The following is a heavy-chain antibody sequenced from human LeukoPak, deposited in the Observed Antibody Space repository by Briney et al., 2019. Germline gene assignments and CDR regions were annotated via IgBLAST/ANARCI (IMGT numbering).Heavy chain of an antibody. Sequence: GSLRLSCAASGFTFSSYWMTWIRQPPGKGLEWIGYIYYSGSTNYNPSLKSRVTISVDTSKNQFSLKLSSVTAADTAVYYCARRMGSYWYFDLWGRGTLVTVPS. D-gene: IGHD2-15*01. CDR3: ARRMGSYWYFDL. CDR1: GFTFSSYW. J-gene: IGHJ2*01. V-gene: IGHV4-59*08. CDR2: IYYSGST.